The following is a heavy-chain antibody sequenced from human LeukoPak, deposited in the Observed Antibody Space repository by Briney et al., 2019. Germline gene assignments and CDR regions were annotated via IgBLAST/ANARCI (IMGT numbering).Heavy chain of an antibody. J-gene: IGHJ5*02. D-gene: IGHD3-10*01. Sequence: ASVKVSCKASGYTFTGYYMHWVRQAPGQGLEWMGWINPNSGGTNYAQKFQGRVTMTRDTSISTAYMELSRLRPDDTAVYYCARGSKWFGELNNWFDPWGQGTLVTVSS. CDR3: ARGSKWFGELNNWFDP. CDR1: GYTFTGYY. V-gene: IGHV1-2*02. CDR2: INPNSGGT.